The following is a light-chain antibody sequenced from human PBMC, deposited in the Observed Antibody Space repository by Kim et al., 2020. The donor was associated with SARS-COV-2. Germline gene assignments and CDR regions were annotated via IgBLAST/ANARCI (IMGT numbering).Light chain of an antibody. CDR2: KAS. V-gene: IGKV1-5*03. CDR1: QNINNW. J-gene: IGKJ2*01. Sequence: DIQMTQSPPTLSASVGDSVTITCRASQNINNWLAWYQVRPGRAPKLLIYKASNLESGVPSRFSGSGSGTEFTLTIYGLQPDDFATYYCQKYDTYHTFGQGTKLEI. CDR3: QKYDTYHT.